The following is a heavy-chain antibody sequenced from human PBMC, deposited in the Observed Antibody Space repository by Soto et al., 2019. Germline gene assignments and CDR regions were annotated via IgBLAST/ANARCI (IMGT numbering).Heavy chain of an antibody. D-gene: IGHD2-21*02. J-gene: IGHJ4*02. CDR2: IYYSGST. Sequence: XETLSLTCAVAGYSTSSRSYYWGWIRQPPGKGLEWIGSIYYSGSTYNNPSLRSRVSMSIDTSKDQFSLKLKSVTAADTALYFCARQRTSVVTQAYFDVWGQGSLVTVS. CDR1: GYSTSSRSYY. V-gene: IGHV4-39*01. CDR3: ARQRTSVVTQAYFDV.